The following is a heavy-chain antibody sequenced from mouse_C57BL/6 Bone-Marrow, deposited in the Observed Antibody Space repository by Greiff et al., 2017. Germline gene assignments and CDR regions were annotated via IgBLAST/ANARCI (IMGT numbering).Heavy chain of an antibody. Sequence: VQLVASGGDLVKPGGSLKLSCAASGFTFSSYVMSWVRQTPDKRLEWVATISSGGSYTYYPDSVKGRFTISRDNAKNTLYLQMSSLKSEDTAMYYCAGYSRRDWYFDVWGTGTTVTVSS. V-gene: IGHV5-6*01. D-gene: IGHD1-2*01. J-gene: IGHJ1*03. CDR3: AGYSRRDWYFDV. CDR2: ISSGGSYT. CDR1: GFTFSSYV.